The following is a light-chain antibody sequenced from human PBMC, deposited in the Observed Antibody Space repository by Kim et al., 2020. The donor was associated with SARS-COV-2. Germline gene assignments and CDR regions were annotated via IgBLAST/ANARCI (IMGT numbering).Light chain of an antibody. CDR1: KRVNGT. J-gene: IGKJ1*01. V-gene: IGKV3-15*01. Sequence: SPGERVTLSCRSTKRVNGTLAWYQQKPGQPPRLLVYGGSVTPTYIPARFSGSGSKTEYTLTVTSLQSEDFAIYYCQQYDEWPWTFGQGTKVDIK. CDR3: QQYDEWPWT. CDR2: GGS.